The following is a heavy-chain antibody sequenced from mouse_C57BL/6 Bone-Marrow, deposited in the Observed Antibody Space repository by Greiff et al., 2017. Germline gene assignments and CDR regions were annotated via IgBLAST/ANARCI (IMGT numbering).Heavy chain of an antibody. CDR2: INPSNGGT. J-gene: IGHJ3*01. CDR3: ARSFRWFPFAY. D-gene: IGHD2-3*01. V-gene: IGHV1-53*01. CDR1: GYTFTSYW. Sequence: QVQLQQPGTELVKPGASVKLSCKASGYTFTSYWMHWVKQRPGQGLEWIGNINPSNGGTNYNEKFKSKATLTVDKSSSTAYMQLSSMTSEDSAIYCCARSFRWFPFAYWGQGTLVTVSA.